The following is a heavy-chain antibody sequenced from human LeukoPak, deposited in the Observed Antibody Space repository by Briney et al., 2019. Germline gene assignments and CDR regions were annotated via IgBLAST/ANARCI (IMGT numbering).Heavy chain of an antibody. CDR3: AKSKYSSSSPLYYFDY. J-gene: IGHJ4*02. D-gene: IGHD6-6*01. V-gene: IGHV3-53*04. CDR2: IYSDGST. Sequence: GGSLRLSCAASGFTVSSNNMSWVRQAPGKGLEWVSVIYSDGSTYYADSVKGRFTISRHNSKNTLYLQMNSLRAEDTAMYYCAKSKYSSSSPLYYFDYWGQGTLVTVSS. CDR1: GFTVSSNN.